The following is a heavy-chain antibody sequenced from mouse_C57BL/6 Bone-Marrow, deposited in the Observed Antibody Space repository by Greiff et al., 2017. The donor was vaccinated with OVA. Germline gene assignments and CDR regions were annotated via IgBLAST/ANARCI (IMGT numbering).Heavy chain of an antibody. V-gene: IGHV1-59*01. J-gene: IGHJ2*01. D-gene: IGHD1-1*01. CDR1: GYTFTSYW. CDR2: IDPSDSYT. CDR3: ARWIYGSSTGDY. Sequence: QVQLQQPGAELVRPGPSVKLSCKASGYTFTSYWMHWVKQRPGQGLEWIGVIDPSDSYTNYNQKFKGKATLTVDTSSSTAYMQLSSLTSEDSAVYYCARWIYGSSTGDYWGQGTTLTVSS.